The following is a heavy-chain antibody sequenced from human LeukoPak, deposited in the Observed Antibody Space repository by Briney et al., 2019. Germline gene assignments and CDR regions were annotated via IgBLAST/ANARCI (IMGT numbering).Heavy chain of an antibody. J-gene: IGHJ6*04. CDR2: ISGGATGT. D-gene: IGHD3-16*01. Sequence: PGGSLRLSCAASGLTFSSYAMSWVRQAPGKGLEWVSAISGGATGTYYADSVKGRFTISRDNSKNTVYLQMNSLRAEDTAIYYCAQVGGMAQDVWGKGTTVTVSS. CDR1: GLTFSSYA. V-gene: IGHV3-23*01. CDR3: AQVGGMAQDV.